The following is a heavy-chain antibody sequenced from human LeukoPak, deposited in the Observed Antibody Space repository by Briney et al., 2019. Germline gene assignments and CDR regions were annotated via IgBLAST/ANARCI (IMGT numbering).Heavy chain of an antibody. CDR2: ISGSGGST. V-gene: IGHV3-23*01. Sequence: GGSLRLSCAASGVTFSSYAMSWVRQAPGRGLEWVSAISGSGGSTYYADSVKSRFTISRGNSKNTLYLQMNSLRAEDTAVYYCAKDDGWYPLRGYFDYWGQGTLVTVSS. CDR1: GVTFSSYA. J-gene: IGHJ4*02. D-gene: IGHD6-19*01. CDR3: AKDDGWYPLRGYFDY.